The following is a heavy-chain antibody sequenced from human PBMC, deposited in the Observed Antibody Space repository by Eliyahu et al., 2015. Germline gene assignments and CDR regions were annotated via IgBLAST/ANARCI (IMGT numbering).Heavy chain of an antibody. J-gene: IGHJ3*01. CDR1: GGSISSYY. V-gene: IGHV4-59*01. D-gene: IGHD2-8*02. CDR2: IYYTGKT. Sequence: QVQLVESGPGLVRPSETLSLTCTVSGGSISSYYWSWLRQSPEKGLEWIGYIYYTGKTKNNASLKRRVILSVDTFKNQFSLNLTSVTAADTAVYYCARGWGDGFYNGFDLWGQGTLVKVSS. CDR3: ARGWGDGFYNGFDL.